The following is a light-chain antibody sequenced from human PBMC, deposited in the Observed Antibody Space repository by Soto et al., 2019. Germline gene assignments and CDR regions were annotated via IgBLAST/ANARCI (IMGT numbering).Light chain of an antibody. V-gene: IGKV1-9*01. CDR1: QGINIF. J-gene: IGKJ5*01. CDR2: AAS. CDR3: QQFKSYPIT. Sequence: DIQMTPSPSTLSASVGDNVTITCRASQGINIFLAWFQQKPGKAPKLLIYAASTLQNGVPSTFSGSGPGTEFTLTISSLQPEDFGTYYCQQFKSYPITFGQGTRL.